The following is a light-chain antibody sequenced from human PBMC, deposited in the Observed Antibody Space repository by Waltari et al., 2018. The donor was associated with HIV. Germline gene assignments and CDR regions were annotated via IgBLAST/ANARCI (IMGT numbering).Light chain of an antibody. Sequence: SSVLTQPTSVSVAPGQTDRITCGGNNIGSKSVHWYRQKPGQAPVLVVYDDNDRPSGIPERFFGSNSGNTATLTITRVEAGDEADYYCQVWDSGSDHPDVVFGGGTKLTVL. CDR3: QVWDSGSDHPDVV. V-gene: IGLV3-21*02. CDR2: DDN. CDR1: NIGSKS. J-gene: IGLJ2*01.